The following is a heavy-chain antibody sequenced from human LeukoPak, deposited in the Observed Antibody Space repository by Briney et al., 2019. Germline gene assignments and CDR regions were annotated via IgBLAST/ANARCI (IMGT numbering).Heavy chain of an antibody. CDR2: IGSSGGST. D-gene: IGHD5-24*01. J-gene: IGHJ3*01. CDR3: VKDIQLST. V-gene: IGHV3-23*01. CDR1: GFTFSSYA. Sequence: GASLQISCAASGFTFSSYAMTWVRQAPGKGLEWVSLIGSSGGSTYYADSVKGRFTISGDNSNHTLSLQMNSLRVEDTAIYYCVKDIQLSTWGLGTMVTVSS.